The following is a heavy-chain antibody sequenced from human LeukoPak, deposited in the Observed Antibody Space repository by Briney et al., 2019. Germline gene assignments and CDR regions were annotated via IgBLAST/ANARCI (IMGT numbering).Heavy chain of an antibody. D-gene: IGHD2-2*01. Sequence: SGPTLVNPTQTRTLTCTFSGFSLSTSGVGVGWIRQPPGMALEWLALIYWDDDKRYSPSLKSRLTITKDTSKNQVVLTMTNMDPVDTATYYYAHLAVVVPAAIGYFDYWGQGTLVTVSS. CDR1: GFSLSTSGVG. V-gene: IGHV2-5*02. CDR2: IYWDDDK. CDR3: AHLAVVVPAAIGYFDY. J-gene: IGHJ4*02.